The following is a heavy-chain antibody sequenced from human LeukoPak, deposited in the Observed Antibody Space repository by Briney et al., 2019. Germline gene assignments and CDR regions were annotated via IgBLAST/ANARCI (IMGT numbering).Heavy chain of an antibody. Sequence: GESLKISCKGSGYSFTSYWIGWVRQMPGKGLEWMGIIYPGDSDTRYSPSFQGQVTISADKSIGTAYLQWSSPKASDTAMYYCASPSSGWGSAFDIWGQGTMVTVSS. V-gene: IGHV5-51*01. CDR2: IYPGDSDT. D-gene: IGHD6-19*01. CDR1: GYSFTSYW. CDR3: ASPSSGWGSAFDI. J-gene: IGHJ3*02.